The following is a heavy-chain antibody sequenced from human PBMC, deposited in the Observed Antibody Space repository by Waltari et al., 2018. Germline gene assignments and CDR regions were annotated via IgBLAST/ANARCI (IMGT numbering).Heavy chain of an antibody. CDR3: ARVIAAAGTDAFDI. V-gene: IGHV4-34*01. Sequence: QVQLQQWGAGLLKPSATLSLTCAVYGGSFRGYYWSWIRQPPGKGLEWIGEINHSGSTNYNPSLKSRVTISVDTSKNQFSLKLSSVTAADTAVYCCARVIAAAGTDAFDIWGQGTMVTVSS. J-gene: IGHJ3*02. CDR2: INHSGST. CDR1: GGSFRGYY. D-gene: IGHD6-13*01.